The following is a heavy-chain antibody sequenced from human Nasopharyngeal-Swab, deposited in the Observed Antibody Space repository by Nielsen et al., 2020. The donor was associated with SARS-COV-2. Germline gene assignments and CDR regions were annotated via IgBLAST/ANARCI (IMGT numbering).Heavy chain of an antibody. J-gene: IGHJ4*02. Sequence: GGSLRLSCAASGFTFSSYEMNWVRQAPGKGLEWVSYISSSGSTIYYADSVKGRFTISRDNVKNSLYLQMNSLRAEDTAVYYCARDPFLGAVTGFDYWGQGTLVTVSS. CDR1: GFTFSSYE. CDR3: ARDPFLGAVTGFDY. CDR2: ISSSGSTI. V-gene: IGHV3-48*03. D-gene: IGHD1-26*01.